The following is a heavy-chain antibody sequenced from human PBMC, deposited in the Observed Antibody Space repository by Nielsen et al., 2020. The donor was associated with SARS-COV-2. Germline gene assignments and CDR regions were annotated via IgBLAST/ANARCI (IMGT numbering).Heavy chain of an antibody. Sequence: GESLKISCVASGFTFSHYAMHWVRQAPGKGLEWVAFISYDGSNKYTADSVRGRFTISRDDSKNTLYLQMNSLRPDDTAVYYCARDSWDSLRYFDHWGQGAHVTVSS. D-gene: IGHD1-26*01. CDR3: ARDSWDSLRYFDH. CDR2: ISYDGSNK. J-gene: IGHJ4*02. CDR1: GFTFSHYA. V-gene: IGHV3-30*04.